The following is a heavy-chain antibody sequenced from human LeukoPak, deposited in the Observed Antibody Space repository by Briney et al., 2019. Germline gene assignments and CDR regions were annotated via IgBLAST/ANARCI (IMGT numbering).Heavy chain of an antibody. CDR2: ISSSSSYI. CDR3: AKSGNSGGPFVY. V-gene: IGHV3-21*01. Sequence: GGSLRLSCAASGFTFSSYSMNWVRQAPGKGLKWVSSISSSSSYIYYADSVKGRFTIFRDNSKNTLYLQMNSLRAEDTAVYYCAKSGNSGGPFVYWGQGTLVTVSS. D-gene: IGHD4-23*01. CDR1: GFTFSSYS. J-gene: IGHJ4*02.